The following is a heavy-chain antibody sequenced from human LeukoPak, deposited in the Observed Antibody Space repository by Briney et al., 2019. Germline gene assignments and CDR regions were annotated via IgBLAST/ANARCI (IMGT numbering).Heavy chain of an antibody. CDR2: ISSGGSTI. CDR1: GFTFSDYY. D-gene: IGHD6-13*01. V-gene: IGHV3-11*01. Sequence: PGGSLRLSCAVSGFTFSDYYMSWIRQAPGKGLEWVSYISSGGSTISHADSVKGRFTISRDNAKNSLYLQMNSLRAEDTALYYCAKGALGSSWGRVSYFQHWGQGTLVTVSS. CDR3: AKGALGSSWGRVSYFQH. J-gene: IGHJ1*01.